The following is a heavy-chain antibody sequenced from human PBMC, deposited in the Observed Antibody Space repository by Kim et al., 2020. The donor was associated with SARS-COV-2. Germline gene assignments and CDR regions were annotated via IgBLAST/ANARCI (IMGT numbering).Heavy chain of an antibody. CDR3: ARVGGYYYDSSGYYDY. Sequence: GGSLRLSCAASGFTFSDYYMSWIRQAPGKGLEWVSYISSSSSYTNYADSVNGRFTISRDNAKNSLYLQMNSLRAEDTAVYYCARVGGYYYDSSGYYDYWGQGTLVTVSS. V-gene: IGHV3-11*05. D-gene: IGHD3-22*01. J-gene: IGHJ4*02. CDR1: GFTFSDYY. CDR2: ISSSSSYT.